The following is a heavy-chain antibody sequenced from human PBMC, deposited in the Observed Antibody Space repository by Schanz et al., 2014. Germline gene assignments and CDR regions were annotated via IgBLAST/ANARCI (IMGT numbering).Heavy chain of an antibody. D-gene: IGHD6-19*01. CDR1: GGTFSSFG. CDR3: ARLSVAGRPHVNYWYFDL. J-gene: IGHJ2*01. V-gene: IGHV1-69*02. Sequence: VQLEQSGAEVKKPGSSVKVSCKASGGTFSSFGLNWVRQAPGQGLEWMGRIIPSLGLAKYEQKFQDKVTIPAKTSTTAAYMDLRSLRSDGTTVYYCARLSVAGRPHVNYWYFDLWSRGTLVTVSS. CDR2: IIPSLGLA.